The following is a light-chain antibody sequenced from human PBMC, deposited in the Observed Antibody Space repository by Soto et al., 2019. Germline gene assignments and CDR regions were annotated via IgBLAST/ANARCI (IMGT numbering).Light chain of an antibody. J-gene: IGKJ1*01. CDR1: QSISTW. CDR2: KAS. V-gene: IGKV1-5*03. CDR3: QRYNSHSGN. Sequence: IQMTHAPSSLSSPVLERVTLTCRASQSISTWLAWYQQKPGKAPHLLIYKASSLQSGVPPRFSGSGSGTEFTLTISSLQPDDIATYYCQRYNSHSGNFGQGNKVDIK.